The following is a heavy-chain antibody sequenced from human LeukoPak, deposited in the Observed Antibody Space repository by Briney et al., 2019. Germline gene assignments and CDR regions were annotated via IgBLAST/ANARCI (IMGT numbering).Heavy chain of an antibody. D-gene: IGHD2-2*01. J-gene: IGHJ4*02. CDR3: ARVSVPAFCSSTSCSQDY. V-gene: IGHV4-4*02. CDR1: GGSISSSYW. CDR2: IYYSGST. Sequence: SGTLSLTCAVSGGSISSSYWWSWVRQPPGKGLEWIGEIYYSGSTNYNPSLKSRVTISVDKSKSQFSLKLSSVTAADTAVYYCARVSVPAFCSSTSCSQDYWGQGTLVTVSS.